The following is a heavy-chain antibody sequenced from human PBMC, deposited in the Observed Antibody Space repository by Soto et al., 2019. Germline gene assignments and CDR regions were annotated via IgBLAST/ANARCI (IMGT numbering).Heavy chain of an antibody. J-gene: IGHJ5*02. Sequence: LRLSCAASGFTFSSYAMSWVRQAPGKGLEWVSAISGSGGSTYYADSVKGRFTISRDNSKNTLYLQMNSLRAEDTAVYYCAKDDGSGSYYEHNWFDPWGQGTLVTVSS. CDR3: AKDDGSGSYYEHNWFDP. CDR2: ISGSGGST. CDR1: GFTFSSYA. D-gene: IGHD3-10*01. V-gene: IGHV3-23*01.